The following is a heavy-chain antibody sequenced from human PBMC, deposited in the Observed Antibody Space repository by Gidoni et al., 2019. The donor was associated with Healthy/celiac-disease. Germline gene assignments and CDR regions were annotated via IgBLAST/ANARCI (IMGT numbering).Heavy chain of an antibody. Sequence: QVQLVQSGAEVKKPGSSLKVSCKASGGTFSSYAISWVRPAPGQGLEWMGGIIPSFGTANYAKKVQGRVTITADESTSTAYMEVSSLRSEDTAVYYCARAHVYGDYESYFDYWGQGTLVTVSS. V-gene: IGHV1-69*01. CDR1: GGTFSSYA. D-gene: IGHD4-17*01. CDR3: ARAHVYGDYESYFDY. CDR2: IIPSFGTA. J-gene: IGHJ4*02.